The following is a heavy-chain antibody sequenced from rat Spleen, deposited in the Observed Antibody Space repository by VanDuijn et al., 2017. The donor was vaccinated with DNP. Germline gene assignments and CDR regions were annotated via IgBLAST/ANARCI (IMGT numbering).Heavy chain of an antibody. Sequence: EVQLVESGGGLVQPGRSLKLSCAASGFAFSNSYMAWVRQAPKKGLEWVATIGTSGSTTYYPDSVKGRFTISRDNAQNTLYLQMNSLRSEDTATYYCARFDGYNYLYLMDAWGQGTSVTVSS. J-gene: IGHJ4*01. CDR2: IGTSGSTT. CDR1: GFAFSNSY. CDR3: ARFDGYNYLYLMDA. V-gene: IGHV5-25*01. D-gene: IGHD4-1*01.